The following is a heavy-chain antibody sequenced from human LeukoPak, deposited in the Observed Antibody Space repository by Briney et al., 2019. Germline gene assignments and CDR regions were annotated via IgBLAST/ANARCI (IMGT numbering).Heavy chain of an antibody. D-gene: IGHD3-10*01. CDR1: GFTFSSYG. CDR2: IRYDGSNK. CDR3: AREWRGSGDY. J-gene: IGHJ4*02. Sequence: GGSLRLSCAASGFTFSSYGMHWVRQAPGKGLEWVAFIRYDGSNKYYADSVKGRFTMSRDNCKNSLFLQMNSLRAEDTAIYYCAREWRGSGDYWGQGTLVTVSS. V-gene: IGHV3-30*02.